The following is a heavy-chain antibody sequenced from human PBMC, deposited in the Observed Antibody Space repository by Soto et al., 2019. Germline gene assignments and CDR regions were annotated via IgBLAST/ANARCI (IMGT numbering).Heavy chain of an antibody. J-gene: IGHJ6*02. D-gene: IGHD3-3*01. Sequence: ASVKVSCKASGYAFTSSGISWVRPAPGQGLEWLGWISTDNGNTHYAQHLQGRVSLTTDTSTSTAYMDLRSLRSDDTAVYYCARDQGITTFGVYSMYYYGMDVWGQGTTVTVSS. CDR2: ISTDNGNT. CDR3: ARDQGITTFGVYSMYYYGMDV. CDR1: GYAFTSSG. V-gene: IGHV1-18*01.